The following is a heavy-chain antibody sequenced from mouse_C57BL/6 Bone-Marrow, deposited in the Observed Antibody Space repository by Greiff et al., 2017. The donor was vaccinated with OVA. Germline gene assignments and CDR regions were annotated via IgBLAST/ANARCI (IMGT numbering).Heavy chain of an antibody. CDR1: GYSITSDY. CDR3: ARYCYGSSYGGYADD. J-gene: IGHJ2*01. V-gene: IGHV3-8*01. CDR2: ISYSGST. D-gene: IGHD1-1*01. Sequence: EVKLQESGPGLAKPSQTLSLTCSVTGYSITSDYWNWIRKFPGNKLEYMGYISYSGSTYYNPSLKSRISITRDTDKTQYYLQLNSVTTEYTATYYCARYCYGSSYGGYADDWGQGTTLTVSS.